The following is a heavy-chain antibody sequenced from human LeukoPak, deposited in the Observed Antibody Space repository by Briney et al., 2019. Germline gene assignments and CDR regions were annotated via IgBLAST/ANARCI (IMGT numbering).Heavy chain of an antibody. Sequence: ASVTVSCEASGYTFTRCYYIHWGRQAPGQGLEWMGWINPNSGDTNYAQKFQGRVTMTRDTSISTAYMELSRLRSDDTAVYYCARGSLLSGYDLDYWGQGTLVTVSS. CDR1: GYTFTRCYY. J-gene: IGHJ4*02. D-gene: IGHD5-12*01. V-gene: IGHV1-2*02. CDR3: ARGSLLSGYDLDY. CDR2: INPNSGDT.